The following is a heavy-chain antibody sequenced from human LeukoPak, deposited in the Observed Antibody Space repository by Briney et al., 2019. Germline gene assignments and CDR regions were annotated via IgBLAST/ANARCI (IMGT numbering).Heavy chain of an antibody. CDR3: AHWGSSGPFDY. Sequence: GGSLRLSCAASGFTFDDYGMSWVRQAPGKGLEWVSGINWNGGSTGYADSVKGRFTISRDNAKNSLYLQMNSLRAEDTAVYYCAHWGSSGPFDYWGQGTLVTVSS. V-gene: IGHV3-20*04. CDR2: INWNGGST. D-gene: IGHD6-6*01. J-gene: IGHJ4*02. CDR1: GFTFDDYG.